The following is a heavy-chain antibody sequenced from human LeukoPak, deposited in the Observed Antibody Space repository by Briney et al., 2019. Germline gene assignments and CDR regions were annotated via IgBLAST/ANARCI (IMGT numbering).Heavy chain of an antibody. Sequence: GGSLRLSCAASGFTFSSYSMNWVRQAPGKGLEWVSSISSSSSYIYYGDSVKGRFTISRDNAKDSLYLQMNSLRAEDTAVYYCASDYEIYWGQGRLVSVSS. D-gene: IGHD5-12*01. CDR2: ISSSSSYI. J-gene: IGHJ4*02. CDR1: GFTFSSYS. V-gene: IGHV3-21*01. CDR3: ASDYEIY.